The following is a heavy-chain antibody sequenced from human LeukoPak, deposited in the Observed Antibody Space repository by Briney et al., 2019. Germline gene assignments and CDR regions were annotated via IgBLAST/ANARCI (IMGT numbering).Heavy chain of an antibody. Sequence: SETLSLTCTVSGGSISSYYWSWIRQPPGKGLEWIGYIYTSGSTNYNPSLTSRVTISVDTSKNQFSLKLSSVTAADTAVYYCARHPNSSGPVDYWGQGTLVTVSS. CDR1: GGSISSYY. CDR3: ARHPNSSGPVDY. J-gene: IGHJ4*02. V-gene: IGHV4-4*09. CDR2: IYTSGST. D-gene: IGHD3-22*01.